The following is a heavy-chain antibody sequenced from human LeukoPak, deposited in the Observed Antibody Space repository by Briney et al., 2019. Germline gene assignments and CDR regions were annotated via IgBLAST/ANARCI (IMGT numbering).Heavy chain of an antibody. V-gene: IGHV1-2*02. CDR1: GYTFTGYY. D-gene: IGHD3-22*01. CDR3: ARGLFGAENYYDSSGYLSYFDY. Sequence: GASVKVSCKASGYTFTGYYMHWVRQAPGQGLEWMGWINPNSGGTNYAQKFQGRVTMTRDTSISTAYMELSRLRSDDTAVYYCARGLFGAENYYDSSGYLSYFDYWGQGTLVTVSS. J-gene: IGHJ4*02. CDR2: INPNSGGT.